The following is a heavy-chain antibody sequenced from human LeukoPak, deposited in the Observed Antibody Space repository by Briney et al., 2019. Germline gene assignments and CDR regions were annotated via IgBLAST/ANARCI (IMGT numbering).Heavy chain of an antibody. CDR2: IYYTGST. D-gene: IGHD3-22*01. Sequence: SETLSLTYTVSGGSISSYYWSWIRQPPGKGLEWIGYIYYTGSTHYNPSLKSRVTISVDTSKNQFSLKLSSVTAADTAVYYCARDRLDPYDSSGYYYYFDYWGQGTLVTVSS. CDR1: GGSISSYY. J-gene: IGHJ4*02. CDR3: ARDRLDPYDSSGYYYYFDY. V-gene: IGHV4-59*01.